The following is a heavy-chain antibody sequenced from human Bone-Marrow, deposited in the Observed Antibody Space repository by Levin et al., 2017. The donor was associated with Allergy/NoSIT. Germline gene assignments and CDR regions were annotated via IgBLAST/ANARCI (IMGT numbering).Heavy chain of an antibody. V-gene: IGHV1-2*06. CDR1: GYTFTGYY. J-gene: IGHJ4*02. CDR2: INPNSGGT. Sequence: GASVKVSCKASGYTFTGYYMHWVRQAPGQGLEWMGRINPNSGGTNYAQKFQGRVTMTRDTSISTAYMELSRLRSDDTAVYYCARGVDYDSSGPHHDYWGQGTLVTVSS. D-gene: IGHD3-22*01. CDR3: ARGVDYDSSGPHHDY.